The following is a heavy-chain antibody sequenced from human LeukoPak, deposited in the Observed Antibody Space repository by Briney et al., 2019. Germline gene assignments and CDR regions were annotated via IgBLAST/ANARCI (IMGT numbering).Heavy chain of an antibody. J-gene: IGHJ4*02. Sequence: GSLRLSCAASGFTFINAWMAWVRQAPGKGLEWVANIKKDGSGKYYVDSVKGRFTISRDNAKKSLYLQMNSLRAEDTAVYYCARHLSGVTGYTYGRGIGYWGQGTLVTVSS. CDR3: ARHLSGVTGYTYGRGIGY. D-gene: IGHD5-18*01. V-gene: IGHV3-7*01. CDR2: IKKDGSGK. CDR1: GFTFINAW.